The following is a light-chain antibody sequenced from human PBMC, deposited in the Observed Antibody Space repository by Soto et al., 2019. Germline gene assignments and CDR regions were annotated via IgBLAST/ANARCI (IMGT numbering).Light chain of an antibody. CDR2: GAS. CDR3: QQYGASPRT. CDR1: QSVGSDY. J-gene: IGKJ5*01. V-gene: IGKV3-20*01. Sequence: EMVLTQAPGTLSLSPGERASLSCRASQSVGSDYLAWYQQKPGQAPRLLIYGASSRATGIPDRFSGSGSGTDFTLTIARLEPEDFAVYYCQQYGASPRTFGQGTRLEIK.